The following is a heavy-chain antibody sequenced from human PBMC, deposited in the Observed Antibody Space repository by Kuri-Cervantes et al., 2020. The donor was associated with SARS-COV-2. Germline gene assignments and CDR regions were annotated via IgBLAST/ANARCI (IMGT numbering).Heavy chain of an antibody. CDR2: IWYDGSNK. D-gene: IGHD3-3*01. J-gene: IGHJ4*02. V-gene: IGHV3-33*08. Sequence: GESLKISCAASGFTFSSYGMHWVRQAPGKGLEWVAVIWYDGSNKYYADSVKGRFTISRDNSKNTLYLQMNSLRAEDTAVYYCARVSHRGSGYQNPPDYRGQGTLVTVSS. CDR1: GFTFSSYG. CDR3: ARVSHRGSGYQNPPDY.